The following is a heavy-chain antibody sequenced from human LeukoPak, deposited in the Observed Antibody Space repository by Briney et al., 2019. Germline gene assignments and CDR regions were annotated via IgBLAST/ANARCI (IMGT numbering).Heavy chain of an antibody. CDR3: ARSRGTLWGSYRYEFDY. J-gene: IGHJ4*02. Sequence: SETLSLTCTVSGVSVSSGSYYWSWIRQPPGKGLEWIGSIYYSGSTYYNPSLKSRVTISVDTSKNQFSLKLSSVTAADTAVYYCARSRGTLWGSYRYEFDYWGQGTLVTVSS. CDR1: GVSVSSGSYY. V-gene: IGHV4-39*01. D-gene: IGHD3-16*02. CDR2: IYYSGST.